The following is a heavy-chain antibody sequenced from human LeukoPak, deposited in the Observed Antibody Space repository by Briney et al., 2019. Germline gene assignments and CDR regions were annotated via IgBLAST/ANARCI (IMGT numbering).Heavy chain of an antibody. CDR1: GFTFDDYG. V-gene: IGHV3-20*04. CDR2: INWNGGST. J-gene: IGHJ4*02. Sequence: PGGSLRLSCAASGFTFDDYGMSWVCQAPGKGLEWVSGINWNGGSTGYADSVKGRFTISRDNAKNSLYLQMNSLRAEDTALYYCARVTTEPIFGVATTFDYWGQGILVTVSS. CDR3: ARVTTEPIFGVATTFDY. D-gene: IGHD3-3*01.